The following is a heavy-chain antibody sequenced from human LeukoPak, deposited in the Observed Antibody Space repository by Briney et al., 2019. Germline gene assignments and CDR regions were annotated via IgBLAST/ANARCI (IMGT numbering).Heavy chain of an antibody. Sequence: GESLKIPCKGSGYSFTSYWISWVRQMPGKGLEWMGRIDPSDSYTNYSPSFQGHVTISADKSISTAYLQWSSLKASDTAMYYCARHKRITMVRGDAFDIWGQGTMVTVSS. CDR1: GYSFTSYW. J-gene: IGHJ3*02. CDR3: ARHKRITMVRGDAFDI. CDR2: IDPSDSYT. D-gene: IGHD3-10*01. V-gene: IGHV5-10-1*01.